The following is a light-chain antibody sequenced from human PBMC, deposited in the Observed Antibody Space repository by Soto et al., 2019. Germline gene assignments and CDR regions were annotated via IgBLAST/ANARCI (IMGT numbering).Light chain of an antibody. V-gene: IGLV2-14*02. J-gene: IGLJ3*02. Sequence: QSALTQPASVSGSPGQSITISCTGTNSDVGSYNLVSWYQQHPGKAPKLIVYEVHKRPSGVPDRFSGSKSGNTASLTVSWLQAEDEADYHCSSYGGNDWVFGGGTKLTVL. CDR1: NSDVGSYNL. CDR3: SSYGGNDWV. CDR2: EVH.